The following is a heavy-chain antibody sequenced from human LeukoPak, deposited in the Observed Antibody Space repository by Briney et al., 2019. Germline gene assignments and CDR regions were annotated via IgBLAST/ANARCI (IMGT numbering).Heavy chain of an antibody. V-gene: IGHV1-18*01. CDR2: ISAYNGNT. D-gene: IGHD4-17*01. Sequence: ASVKVSCKASGYTSTSYGISWVRQAPGQGLEWMGWISAYNGNTNYAQKLQGRVTMTTDTSTSTAYMELRSLRSDDTAVYYCARVRVSGVDFGDYDEVFWGQGTLVTVSS. CDR3: ARVRVSGVDFGDYDEVF. CDR1: GYTSTSYG. J-gene: IGHJ4*02.